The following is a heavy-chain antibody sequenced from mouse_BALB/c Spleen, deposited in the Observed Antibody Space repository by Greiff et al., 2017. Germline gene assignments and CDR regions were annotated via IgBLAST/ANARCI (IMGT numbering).Heavy chain of an antibody. J-gene: IGHJ2*01. CDR3: ARQDDGYYGYFDY. D-gene: IGHD2-3*01. Sequence: VQLQQSGAELVRPGSSVKISCKASGYAFSSYWMNWVKQRPGQGLEWIGQIYPGDGDTNYNGKFKGKATLTADKSSSTAYMQLSSLTSEDSAVYFCARQDDGYYGYFDYWGQGTTLTVSS. V-gene: IGHV1-80*01. CDR2: IYPGDGDT. CDR1: GYAFSSYW.